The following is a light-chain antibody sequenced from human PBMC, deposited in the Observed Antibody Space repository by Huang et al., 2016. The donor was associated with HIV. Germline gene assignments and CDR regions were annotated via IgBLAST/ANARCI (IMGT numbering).Light chain of an antibody. CDR2: AAS. CDR1: QGISSY. V-gene: IGKV1-9*01. CDR3: QQLNSYPPT. J-gene: IGKJ1*01. Sequence: IQLTQSPSSLSASVGDRVTITCRASQGISSYLAWHQQKPGKAPKLLIYAASTLQSGVQSRFSGSGSGTDFTLTISSLQPEDFATYHCQQLNSYPPTFGRGTKVEIK.